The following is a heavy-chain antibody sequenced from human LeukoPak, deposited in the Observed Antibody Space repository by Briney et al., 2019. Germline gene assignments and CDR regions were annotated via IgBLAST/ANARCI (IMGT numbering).Heavy chain of an antibody. CDR2: INPNSGGT. D-gene: IGHD2-15*01. Sequence: ASVKVSCKTSGYTFTGYYMHWVRQAPGQGLEWMGWINPNSGGTNYAQKFQGRVTMTRDTSISTAYMELSSLRSDDTAVYYCAKDIGGLATPYCIDYWGQGTLVTVSS. CDR3: AKDIGGLATPYCIDY. CDR1: GYTFTGYY. J-gene: IGHJ4*02. V-gene: IGHV1-2*02.